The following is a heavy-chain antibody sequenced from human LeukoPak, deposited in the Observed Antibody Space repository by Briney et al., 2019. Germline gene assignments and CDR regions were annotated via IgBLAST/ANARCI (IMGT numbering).Heavy chain of an antibody. V-gene: IGHV3-23*01. J-gene: IGHJ3*01. CDR1: GFTFSVAA. CDR3: AKDIQLPT. Sequence: PGRSLRLSCAASGFTFSVAAMTWVRQARGKGREWVSLIGASGESTHYADPATGGFTISRDNSKNTLSLQMNTLRVEGTRLCFCAKDIQLPTWGLGTMVTGSS. D-gene: IGHD2-21*01. CDR2: IGASGEST.